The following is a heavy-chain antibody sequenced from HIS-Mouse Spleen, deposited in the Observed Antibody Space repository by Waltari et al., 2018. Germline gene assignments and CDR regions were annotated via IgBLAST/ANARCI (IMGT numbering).Heavy chain of an antibody. CDR3: AKDTSGSYSDY. Sequence: QVQLVESGGGVVQPGRSLRCSGAAGGFTFSSYGLHWVRQAPGKGLEWVAVISYDGSNKYYADSVKGRFTISRDNSKNTLYLQMNSLRAEDTAVYYCAKDTSGSYSDYWGQGTLVTVSS. V-gene: IGHV3-30*18. J-gene: IGHJ4*02. CDR2: ISYDGSNK. D-gene: IGHD1-26*01. CDR1: GFTFSSYG.